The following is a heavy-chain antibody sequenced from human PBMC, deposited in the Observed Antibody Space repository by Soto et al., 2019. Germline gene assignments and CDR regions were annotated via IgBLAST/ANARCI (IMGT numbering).Heavy chain of an antibody. CDR1: GFDFTYYA. CDR2: MSSDGSKI. CDR3: AKDEGVGGTLGLFDY. Sequence: LRLSCVASGFDFTYYAMHWVRQAPGKGLESVAVMSSDGSKIHHTDSVKGRFTISRDNSKNTLYLQMNSLRKEDTAVYFCAKDEGVGGTLGLFDYWGQGTLVTVSS. J-gene: IGHJ4*02. D-gene: IGHD1-26*01. V-gene: IGHV3-30*18.